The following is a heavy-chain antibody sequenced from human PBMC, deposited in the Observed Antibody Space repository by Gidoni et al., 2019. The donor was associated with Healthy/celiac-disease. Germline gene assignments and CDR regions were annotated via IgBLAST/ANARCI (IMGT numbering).Heavy chain of an antibody. V-gene: IGHV4-39*01. Sequence: QLQLQESGPGLVKPSETLSLTCTVSGGSISSSSYYWGWIRQPPGKGLEWIGSIYYSGSTYYNPSLKSRVTISVDTSKNQFSLKLSSVTAADTAVYYCARIVEIFRFDYWGQGTLVTVSS. CDR3: ARIVEIFRFDY. D-gene: IGHD2-15*01. CDR1: GGSISSSSYY. CDR2: IYYSGST. J-gene: IGHJ4*02.